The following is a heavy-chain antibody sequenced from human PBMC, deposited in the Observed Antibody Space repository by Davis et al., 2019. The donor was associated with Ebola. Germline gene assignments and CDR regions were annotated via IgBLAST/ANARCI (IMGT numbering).Heavy chain of an antibody. CDR3: ARRGIAVAGTGYCQH. D-gene: IGHD6-19*01. Sequence: MPSETLSLTCTVSGGSISSSSYYWGWIRQPPGKGLEWIGSIYYSGSTYYNPSLKSRVTISVDTSKNQFSLKLSSVTAADTAVYYCARRGIAVAGTGYCQHWGQGTLVTVSS. J-gene: IGHJ1*01. CDR1: GGSISSSSYY. CDR2: IYYSGST. V-gene: IGHV4-39*01.